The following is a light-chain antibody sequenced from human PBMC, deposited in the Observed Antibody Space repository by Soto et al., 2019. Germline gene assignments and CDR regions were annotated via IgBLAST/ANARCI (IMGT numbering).Light chain of an antibody. J-gene: IGLJ3*02. CDR2: GNS. Sequence: QSALTQPPSVSGAPGQRVTISCTGSGSNIGAGYDVHWYQQLPGTAPKLLIYGNSNRPSGVPDRFSGSKSGTSASLAITGLQAEDEADYYCQSYDSSLSGGVFGGGTKLTVL. V-gene: IGLV1-40*01. CDR3: QSYDSSLSGGV. CDR1: GSNIGAGYD.